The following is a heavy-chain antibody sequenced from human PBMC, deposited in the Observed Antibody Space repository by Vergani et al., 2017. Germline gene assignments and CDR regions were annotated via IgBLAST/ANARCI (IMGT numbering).Heavy chain of an antibody. CDR3: ASPAYCGGDCYPHHYYYYYMDV. Sequence: QVQLVQSGAEVKKPGSSVKVSCKASGGTFSSYAISWVRQAPGQGLEWMGGIIPIFGTANYAQKFQGRVTITADESTSTAYMELSSLRSEDTAVYYWASPAYCGGDCYPHHYYYYYMDVGGKGP. CDR1: GGTFSSYA. D-gene: IGHD2-21*01. CDR2: IIPIFGTA. J-gene: IGHJ6*03. V-gene: IGHV1-69*01.